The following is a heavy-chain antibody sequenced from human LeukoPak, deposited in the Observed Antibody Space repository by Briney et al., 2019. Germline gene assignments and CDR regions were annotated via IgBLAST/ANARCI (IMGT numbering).Heavy chain of an antibody. CDR1: GFTFSSYA. CDR3: AKASAMIVVVSKHFDY. Sequence: GGSLRLSCTASGFTFSSYAMSWVRQAPGKGLEWVSAISGSGGSTYYADSVKGRFTISRDNSKNTLYLQMNSLRAEDTAVYYCAKASAMIVVVSKHFDYWGQGTLVTVSS. CDR2: ISGSGGST. D-gene: IGHD3-22*01. V-gene: IGHV3-23*01. J-gene: IGHJ4*02.